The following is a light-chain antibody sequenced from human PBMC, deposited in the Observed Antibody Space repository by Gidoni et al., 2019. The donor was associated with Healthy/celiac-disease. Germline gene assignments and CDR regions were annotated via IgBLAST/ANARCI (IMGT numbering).Light chain of an antibody. Sequence: QSALTQPASVSGSPGQSITISCTGTSSDVGGYNYVSWYQQHPGKAPKLMIYEVSNRPSGVPDRFSGSKSGNTASLTISGLQAEDEADYYCSSYTSSSTPFYVFGTGTKVT. J-gene: IGLJ1*01. CDR3: SSYTSSSTPFYV. CDR2: EVS. CDR1: SSDVGGYNY. V-gene: IGLV2-14*01.